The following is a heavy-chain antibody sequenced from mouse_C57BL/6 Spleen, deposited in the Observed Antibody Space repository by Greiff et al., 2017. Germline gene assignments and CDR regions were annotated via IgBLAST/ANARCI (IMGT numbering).Heavy chain of an antibody. CDR3: ARSFYSGYQGWFAY. V-gene: IGHV1-18*01. CDR1: GYTFTDYN. Sequence: EVQLQQSGPELVKPGASVKIPCKASGYTFTDYNMDWVKQSPGKSLEWIGDINPNNGGTIYNQKFKGKATVTVDKSSSTAYMELRILTSEDTAVYYCARSFYSGYQGWFAYWGQGTLVTVSA. D-gene: IGHD2-3*01. CDR2: INPNNGGT. J-gene: IGHJ3*01.